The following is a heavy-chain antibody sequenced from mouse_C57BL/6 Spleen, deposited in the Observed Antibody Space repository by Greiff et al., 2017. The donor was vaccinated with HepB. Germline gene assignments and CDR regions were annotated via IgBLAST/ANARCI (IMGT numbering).Heavy chain of an antibody. CDR2: INPNNGGT. V-gene: IGHV1-22*01. CDR1: GYTFTDYN. D-gene: IGHD1-1*01. CDR3: ARPFYYYGSSYSAWFAY. J-gene: IGHJ3*01. Sequence: SGPELVKPGASVKMSCKASGYTFTDYNMHWVKQSHGKSLEWIGYINPNNGGTSYNQKFKGKATLTVNKSSSTAYMELRSLTSEDSAVYYCARPFYYYGSSYSAWFAYWGQGTLVTVSA.